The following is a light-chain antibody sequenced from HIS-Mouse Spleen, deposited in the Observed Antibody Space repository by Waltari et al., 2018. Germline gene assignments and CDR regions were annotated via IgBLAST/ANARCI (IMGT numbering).Light chain of an antibody. V-gene: IGKV1-33*01. J-gene: IGKJ2*01. CDR1: QDISNY. CDR3: QQYDNVYT. CDR2: DAS. Sequence: DIQMTQSPSSLSASVGDRVNITCQASQDISNYLNWYQQKPGKAPKLLIYDASNLETGVPSRFSGSGSGTDFTFTISSLQPEDIATYYCQQYDNVYTFGQGTKLEIK.